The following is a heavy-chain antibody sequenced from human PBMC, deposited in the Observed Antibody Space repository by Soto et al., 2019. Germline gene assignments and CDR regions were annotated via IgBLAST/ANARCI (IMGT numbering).Heavy chain of an antibody. D-gene: IGHD1-26*01. CDR3: ATGVVGPSGAPDY. Sequence: EVQLLESGGGLVQPGESLRLSCTASGFTFSIYAMSWVRQAPGKGLEWVSAIGGSGANTYYADSVKGRFTISRDNSEKNVYWKMNCLTPSETAVYYWATGVVGPSGAPDYWGQGTLVTFSS. CDR2: IGGSGANT. V-gene: IGHV3-23*01. CDR1: GFTFSIYA. J-gene: IGHJ4*02.